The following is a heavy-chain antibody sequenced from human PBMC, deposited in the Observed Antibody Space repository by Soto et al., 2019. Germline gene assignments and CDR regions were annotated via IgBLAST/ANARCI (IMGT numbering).Heavy chain of an antibody. CDR1: GGTFSSFA. CDR3: ARGSHAITGAEAFDF. CDR2: IIPIFGTA. Sequence: QVQLVQSGAEVKKPGSSVKVSCKTSGGTFSSFAISWVRQAPGQGLEWMGGIIPIFGTASYAEKFQGRVTITEDEYRSTAYMELSSLRSEDTAVYYCARGSHAITGAEAFDFWGQGRMVTVSS. J-gene: IGHJ3*01. V-gene: IGHV1-69*01. D-gene: IGHD7-27*01.